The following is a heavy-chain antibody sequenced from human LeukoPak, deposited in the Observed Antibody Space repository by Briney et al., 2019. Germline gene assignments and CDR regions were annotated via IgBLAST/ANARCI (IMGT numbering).Heavy chain of an antibody. J-gene: IGHJ4*02. CDR3: ASAAVAGTAHPGFDHLGY. Sequence: SVKVSCKASGGTFISYAISWVRQAPGQGLEWMGRIIPIFGIANYAQKFQGRVTITADKTTSTAYMELSSLRSEDTAVYYCASAAVAGTAHPGFDHLGYWGQGTLVTVSS. D-gene: IGHD6-19*01. CDR1: GGTFISYA. V-gene: IGHV1-69*04. CDR2: IIPIFGIA.